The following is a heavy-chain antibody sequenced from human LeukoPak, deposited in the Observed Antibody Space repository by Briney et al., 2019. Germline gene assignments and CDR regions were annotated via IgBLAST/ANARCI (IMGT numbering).Heavy chain of an antibody. Sequence: SETLSLICAVYGGSFSGYYWSWICQPPGKGLEWIGEINHSGSTNYNPSLKSRVTISVDTSKNQFSLKLSSVTAADTAVYYCARGLMWAAAGFDYWGQGMLVTVSS. CDR1: GGSFSGYY. CDR2: INHSGST. V-gene: IGHV4-34*01. J-gene: IGHJ4*02. CDR3: ARGLMWAAAGFDY. D-gene: IGHD6-13*01.